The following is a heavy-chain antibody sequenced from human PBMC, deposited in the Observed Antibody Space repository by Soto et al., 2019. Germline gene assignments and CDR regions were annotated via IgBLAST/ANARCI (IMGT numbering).Heavy chain of an antibody. J-gene: IGHJ6*02. CDR2: IDPSSGTT. CDR1: GYSFSNFY. Sequence: KVSCKPSGYSFSNFYVHWVRQAPGQGLEWMGIIDPSSGTTSYTQKFQERVTMTRDTSMSTVYMELSRLRSEDTAVYYCARGAVVVPNGLIAGMDVWGLGTTVTVSS. CDR3: ARGAVVVPNGLIAGMDV. V-gene: IGHV1-46*01. D-gene: IGHD2-15*01.